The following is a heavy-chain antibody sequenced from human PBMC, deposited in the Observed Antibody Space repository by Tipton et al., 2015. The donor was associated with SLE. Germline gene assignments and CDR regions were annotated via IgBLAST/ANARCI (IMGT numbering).Heavy chain of an antibody. J-gene: IGHJ4*02. CDR3: SRGSVVADDY. V-gene: IGHV4-59*11. CDR1: GASIISHY. Sequence: TLSLTCTVSGASIISHYWNWIRQSPGKGLEWIGYIHYSRDTNYNPSLKSRVTLSVDTSKNQLTLKLTSVTAADTAGYYCSRGSVVADDYWGQGTLVTVSS. CDR2: IHYSRDT. D-gene: IGHD2-15*01.